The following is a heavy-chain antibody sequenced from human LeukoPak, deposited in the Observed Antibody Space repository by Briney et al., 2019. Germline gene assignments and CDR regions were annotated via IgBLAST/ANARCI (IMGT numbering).Heavy chain of an antibody. J-gene: IGHJ4*02. Sequence: GGSLRLSCAASGFTFSSYAMSWVRQAPGKGLEWVSGISGSGDNTYYADSVKGRFTISRDNSKNTLYVQVNSLGTEDTAAYYCAKGSYYDSSGSFYFDDWGQGTLVTVSS. D-gene: IGHD3-22*01. CDR3: AKGSYYDSSGSFYFDD. CDR1: GFTFSSYA. CDR2: ISGSGDNT. V-gene: IGHV3-23*01.